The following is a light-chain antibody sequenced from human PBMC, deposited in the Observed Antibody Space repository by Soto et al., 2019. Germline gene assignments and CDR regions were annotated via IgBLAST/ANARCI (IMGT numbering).Light chain of an antibody. V-gene: IGLV2-8*01. CDR2: EVT. CDR1: SSDVGGYNY. CDR3: TSYAGSNNWL. J-gene: IGLJ2*01. Sequence: QSALTQPPSASGSPGQSGTISCTGTSSDVGGYNYVSWYQQHPGKAPKLMIYEVTKRPSGVPDRFAGSKSGNTASLTVSGLQAEDGADYYCTSYAGSNNWLFGGGTKLTVL.